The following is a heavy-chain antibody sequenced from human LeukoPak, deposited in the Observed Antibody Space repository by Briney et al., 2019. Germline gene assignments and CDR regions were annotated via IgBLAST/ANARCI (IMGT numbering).Heavy chain of an antibody. CDR2: IYKDGREK. CDR1: GFTFSNYW. CDR3: ATYTQNFGAPGTDY. Sequence: PGGSLRLSCTVSGFTFSNYWMRWVRQAPGKGLEWVASIYKDGREKRYVDSVEGRFTISRDNAKSSVYLQMTSLGAEDTAVYYCATYTQNFGAPGTDYWGQGTLVTVSS. V-gene: IGHV3-7*01. J-gene: IGHJ4*02. D-gene: IGHD3-10*01.